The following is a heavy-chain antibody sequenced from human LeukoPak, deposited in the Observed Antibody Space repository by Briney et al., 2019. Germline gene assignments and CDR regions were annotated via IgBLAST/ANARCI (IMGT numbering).Heavy chain of an antibody. CDR2: LYQSVST. J-gene: IGHJ1*01. CDR3: AGYYDSCGYFVTEYFQH. V-gene: IGHV4-39*01. D-gene: IGHD3-22*01. CDR1: VGSLNSTIHY. Sequence: SEALSLICTLSVGSLNSTIHYWGWTRHPPGGGLGWLGSLYQSVSTYYNPFLKSRVTISLDTSKNQFYLSLTSVTAADTAVYYCAGYYDSCGYFVTEYFQHWGQGTLVTVSS.